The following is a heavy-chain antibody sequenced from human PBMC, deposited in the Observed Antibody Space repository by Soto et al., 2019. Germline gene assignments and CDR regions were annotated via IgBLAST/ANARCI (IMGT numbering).Heavy chain of an antibody. CDR3: AHTTADDYIWGSYRYTCYFDY. D-gene: IGHD3-16*02. V-gene: IGHV2-5*02. Sequence: SGPTLVKPTQTLTLTCTFSGFSLSTSGVGVGWIRQPPGKALEWLALIYWDDDKRYSPSLKSRLTITKDTSKNQVVLTMTNMDPVDTATYYCAHTTADDYIWGSYRYTCYFDYWGQGTLVTVSS. CDR2: IYWDDDK. CDR1: GFSLSTSGVG. J-gene: IGHJ4*02.